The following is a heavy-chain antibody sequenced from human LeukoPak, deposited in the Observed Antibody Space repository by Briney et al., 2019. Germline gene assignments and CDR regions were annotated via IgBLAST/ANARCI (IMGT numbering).Heavy chain of an antibody. D-gene: IGHD3-22*01. V-gene: IGHV4-30-2*01. J-gene: IGHJ5*02. CDR3: ARIVYYYDSSGYSNWFDP. CDR1: GGSISSGGYS. CDR2: IYHSGST. Sequence: SETLSLTCAASGGSISSGGYSWSWIRQPPGKGLEWIGYIYHSGSTYYNPSLKSRVTISVDRSKNQFSLKLSSVTAADTAVYYCARIVYYYDSSGYSNWFDPWGQGTLVIVSS.